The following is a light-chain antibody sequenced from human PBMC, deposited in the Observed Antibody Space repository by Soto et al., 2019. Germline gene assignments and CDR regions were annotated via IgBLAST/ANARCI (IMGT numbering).Light chain of an antibody. J-gene: IGLJ3*02. CDR1: SSDVGGYNY. CDR2: EVT. CDR3: SSHAGINNVV. V-gene: IGLV2-8*01. Sequence: QSALTQPPSASGYPGQSVTISCTGTSSDVGGYNYVSWYQQHPGKAPRLMVYEVTKRPSGVPASFSGSKSGNTASLTVSGLQAEDEADYYCSSHAGINNVVFGGGTKVTVL.